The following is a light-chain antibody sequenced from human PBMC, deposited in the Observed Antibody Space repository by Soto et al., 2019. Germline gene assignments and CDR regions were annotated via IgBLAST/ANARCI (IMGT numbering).Light chain of an antibody. CDR1: SSDIGGYDF. Sequence: QSALTQPPSASGSPGQSVTISCTGSSSDIGGYDFVSWYQQHPGKAPKLMIYEVTKRPSGVPDRFSGSKSGNTASLTVSGLQAEDEADYYCSSYAGSNNLGFGGRTKLTVL. V-gene: IGLV2-8*01. CDR3: SSYAGSNNLG. J-gene: IGLJ2*01. CDR2: EVT.